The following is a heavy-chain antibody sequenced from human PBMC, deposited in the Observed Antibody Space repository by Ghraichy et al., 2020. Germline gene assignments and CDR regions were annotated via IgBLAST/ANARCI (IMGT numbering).Heavy chain of an antibody. CDR3: ARDSTVFGVVVGIDY. V-gene: IGHV3-21*06. D-gene: IGHD3-3*01. J-gene: IGHJ4*02. CDR2: ISGDNKYI. CDR1: GFIFRRDS. Sequence: GGSLRLSCAASGFIFRRDSINWVRQAPGKGLEWVSSISGDNKYIYYADSVKGRFTISRDNAKNLLYLQMNSLSAEDTAVYYCARDSTVFGVVVGIDYWGQGALVTVSS.